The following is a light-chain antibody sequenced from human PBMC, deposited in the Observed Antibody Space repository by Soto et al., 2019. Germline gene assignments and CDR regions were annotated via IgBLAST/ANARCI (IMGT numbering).Light chain of an antibody. Sequence: QSVLTQPPSASGTPGQRVTISCSGSSSNIGSNTVNWYQQLPGAAPKLLIQSNNQRPSGVPDRFSGSQSGTSASLAISGLQSEDEADYYCAVWDDSLNGYVFGTGTKVTGL. J-gene: IGLJ1*01. CDR3: AVWDDSLNGYV. CDR1: SSNIGSNT. CDR2: SNN. V-gene: IGLV1-44*01.